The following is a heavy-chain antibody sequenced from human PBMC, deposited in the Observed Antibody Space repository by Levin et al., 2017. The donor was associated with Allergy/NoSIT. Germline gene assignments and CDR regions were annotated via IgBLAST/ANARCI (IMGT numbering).Heavy chain of an antibody. J-gene: IGHJ6*03. D-gene: IGHD6-13*01. CDR3: ARGGIAAAGGYMDV. CDR2: IYYSGST. CDR1: GGSISSSSYY. Sequence: NASETLSLTCTVSGGSISSSSYYWGWIRQPPGKGLEWIGSIYYSGSTYYNPSLKSRVTISVDTSKNQFSLKVSSVTAADTAVYYCARGGIAAAGGYMDVWGKGTTVTVSS. V-gene: IGHV4-39*01.